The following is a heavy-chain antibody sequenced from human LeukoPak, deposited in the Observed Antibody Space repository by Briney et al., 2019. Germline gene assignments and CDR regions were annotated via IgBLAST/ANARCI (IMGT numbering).Heavy chain of an antibody. CDR3: ARAKYYYGSSGYYYFDY. CDR1: RGSISSYY. Sequence: SETLSLTCTVSRGSISSYYRTWIRQPPGKGLEWIGYIYNSGSTNYNPSLKSRVTISVDTSKNQFSLKLSSVTAADTAVYYCARAKYYYGSSGYYYFDYWGQGTLVTVSS. V-gene: IGHV4-59*01. CDR2: IYNSGST. J-gene: IGHJ4*02. D-gene: IGHD3-22*01.